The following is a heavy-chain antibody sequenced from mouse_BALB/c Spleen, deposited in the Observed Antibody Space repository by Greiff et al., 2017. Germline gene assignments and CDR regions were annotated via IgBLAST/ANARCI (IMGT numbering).Heavy chain of an antibody. CDR3: AREVTATYYYAMDY. V-gene: IGHV3-2*02. J-gene: IGHJ4*01. D-gene: IGHD1-2*01. CDR1: GYSITSDYA. CDR2: ISYSGST. Sequence: EVMLVESGPGLVKPSQSLSLTCTVTGYSITSDYAWNWIRQFPGNKLEWMGYISYSGSTSYNPSLKSRISITRDTSKNQFFLQLNSVTTEDTATYYCAREVTATYYYAMDYWGQGTSVTVSS.